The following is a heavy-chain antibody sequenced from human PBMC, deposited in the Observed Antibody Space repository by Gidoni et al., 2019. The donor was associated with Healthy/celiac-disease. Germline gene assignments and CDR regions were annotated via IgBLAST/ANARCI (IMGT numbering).Heavy chain of an antibody. Sequence: QVQLVESGGGVVQPGRSLRLSCAASGFTFSSYGMHWVRQAPGKGLEWVAVISYDGSNKYYADSVKGRFTISRDNSKNTLYLQMNSLRAEDTAVYYCAKDFGGYSYGSDYWGQGTLVTVSS. D-gene: IGHD5-18*01. CDR2: ISYDGSNK. CDR3: AKDFGGYSYGSDY. J-gene: IGHJ4*02. CDR1: GFTFSSYG. V-gene: IGHV3-30*18.